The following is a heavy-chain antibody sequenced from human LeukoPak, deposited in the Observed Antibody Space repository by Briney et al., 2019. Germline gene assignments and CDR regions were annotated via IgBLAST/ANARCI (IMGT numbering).Heavy chain of an antibody. CDR2: ISGRSNYI. D-gene: IGHD3-16*01. CDR3: AKSTRAVMAMMDV. J-gene: IGHJ6*04. CDR1: GFTFSTFS. V-gene: IGHV3-21*01. Sequence: GGSLRLSCAASGFTFSTFSMNWVRQAPGKGLEWVSSISGRSNYIFYADSVKGRFTISRDNAKNSLYLQMNSLRAEDTAVYFCAKSTRAVMAMMDVWGKGTTVTVSS.